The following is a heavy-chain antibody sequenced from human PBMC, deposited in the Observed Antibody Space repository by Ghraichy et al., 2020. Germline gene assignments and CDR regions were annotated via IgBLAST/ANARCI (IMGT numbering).Heavy chain of an antibody. CDR3: ARAMRFHWYFDL. CDR1: GGSISSYY. V-gene: IGHV4-59*01. CDR2: IDFSGGS. Sequence: SETLSLTCTVSGGSISSYYWSWLRQPPEKGLEWIGNIDFSGGSKYSPSLTSRVTISVDTSKNQFSLKLDSVTAADTAVYYCARAMRFHWYFDLWGRGSLVTVSS. J-gene: IGHJ2*01.